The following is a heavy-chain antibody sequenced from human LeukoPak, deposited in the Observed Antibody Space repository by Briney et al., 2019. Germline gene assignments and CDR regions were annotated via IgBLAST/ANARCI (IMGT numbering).Heavy chain of an antibody. Sequence: ASVKVSCKASGYTFTSYGISWVRQAPGQGLEWMGWISAYNGNTNYAQKLQGRVTMTTDTSTSTAYMELRSLRSDDTAVYYCARGGIREWELLRRGQQTYFDYWGQGTLVTVSS. J-gene: IGHJ4*02. D-gene: IGHD1-26*01. CDR1: GYTFTSYG. V-gene: IGHV1-18*01. CDR2: ISAYNGNT. CDR3: ARGGIREWELLRRGQQTYFDY.